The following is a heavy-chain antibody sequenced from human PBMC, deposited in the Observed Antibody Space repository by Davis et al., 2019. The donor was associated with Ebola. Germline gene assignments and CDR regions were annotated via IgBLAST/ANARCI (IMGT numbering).Heavy chain of an antibody. CDR2: IKEDGSDT. D-gene: IGHD6-13*01. J-gene: IGHJ4*02. Sequence: GGSLRLSCAASGFTFRTYWMSWVRQAPGKGPEWVANIKEDGSDTYYVDSVKGRFTISRDNAKNSLYLQMSSLRVEDTAVYYCARDTTVAGGGQNYWGQGTLVTVSS. CDR3: ARDTTVAGGGQNY. V-gene: IGHV3-7*01. CDR1: GFTFRTYW.